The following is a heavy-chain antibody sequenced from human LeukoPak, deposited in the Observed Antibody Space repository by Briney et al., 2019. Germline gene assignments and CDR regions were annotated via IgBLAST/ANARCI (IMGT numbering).Heavy chain of an antibody. D-gene: IGHD4-17*01. CDR2: INHSGST. J-gene: IGHJ4*02. CDR3: ARGSDYGDYCDY. CDR1: GGSISSYY. Sequence: PSETLSLTCTVSGGSISSYYWSWIRQPPGKGLEWIGEINHSGSTNYNPSLKSRVTISVDTSKNQFSLKLSSVTAADTAVYYCARGSDYGDYCDYWGQGTLVTVSS. V-gene: IGHV4-34*01.